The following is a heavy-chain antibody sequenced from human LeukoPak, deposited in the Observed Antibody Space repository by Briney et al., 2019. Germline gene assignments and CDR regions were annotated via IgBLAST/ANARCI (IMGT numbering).Heavy chain of an antibody. CDR3: AVRCSGGSCYSGY. D-gene: IGHD2-15*01. V-gene: IGHV1-2*07. CDR2: INPKTGVT. CDR1: GYTFTGYY. J-gene: IGHJ4*02. Sequence: ASVKVSCKASGYTFTGYYIHWVRQAPGQGLEWMGWINPKTGVTRSAHQFQGRVTMTRDTSISTAYMELSRLRSDDTAVYYCAVRCSGGSCYSGYWGQGTLVTVSS.